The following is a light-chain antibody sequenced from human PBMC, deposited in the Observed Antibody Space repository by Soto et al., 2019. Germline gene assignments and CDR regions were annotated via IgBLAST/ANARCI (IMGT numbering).Light chain of an antibody. J-gene: IGLJ1*01. Sequence: QSALTQPASVSGSPGQSITFSCTGSSSDVGSYNLVSWYQYHPGKAPKLMIYEGTKRPSGVSNRFSGSKSGNTASLTISGLQAEDEADYYCCSYAGGTTDVFGTGTKLTVL. CDR2: EGT. V-gene: IGLV2-23*01. CDR1: SSDVGSYNL. CDR3: CSYAGGTTDV.